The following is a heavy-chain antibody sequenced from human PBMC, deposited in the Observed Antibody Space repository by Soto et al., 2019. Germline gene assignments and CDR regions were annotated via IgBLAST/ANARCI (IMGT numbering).Heavy chain of an antibody. J-gene: IGHJ4*02. V-gene: IGHV4-59*08. D-gene: IGHD5-12*01. Sequence: SETLSLTCTVAGGSISSYYWSWIRQPPGKGLEWIGYIYYSGSTNYNPSLKSRVTISVDTSKNQFSLKLSSVTAADTAVYYCARHPVEGYGGYSGYDIDYWGQGTLVTVSS. CDR1: GGSISSYY. CDR3: ARHPVEGYGGYSGYDIDY. CDR2: IYYSGST.